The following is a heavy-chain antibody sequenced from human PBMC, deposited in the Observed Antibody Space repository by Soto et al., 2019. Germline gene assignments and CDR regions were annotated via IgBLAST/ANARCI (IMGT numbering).Heavy chain of an antibody. V-gene: IGHV1-18*01. CDR3: ARRGVLPDY. CDR2: ISSDNGIT. J-gene: IGHJ4*02. Sequence: QVQLVQSGAEVKKPGASVKVSCKASGYTFTNYGITWVRQAPGQGLEWMGWISSDNGITSYTQKLQGRVTMTTDTSTNTAYMELRSLTSDDTDVYYCARRGVLPDYWGQGTLVTVSS. D-gene: IGHD3-10*01. CDR1: GYTFTNYG.